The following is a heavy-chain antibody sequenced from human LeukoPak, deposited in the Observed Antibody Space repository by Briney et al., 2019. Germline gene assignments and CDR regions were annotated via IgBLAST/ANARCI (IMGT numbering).Heavy chain of an antibody. CDR1: GVTFSTYSM. CDR2: VYHSGST. Sequence: GSLRFSCTASGVTFSTYSMNWVRQAPGKGLEWIGEVYHSGSTNYNPSLKSRVTISVDKSKNLFSLKLTSVTAADTAMYYCASARWDSWGQGTLVTVSS. CDR3: ASARWDS. V-gene: IGHV4-4*02. D-gene: IGHD5-24*01. J-gene: IGHJ4*02.